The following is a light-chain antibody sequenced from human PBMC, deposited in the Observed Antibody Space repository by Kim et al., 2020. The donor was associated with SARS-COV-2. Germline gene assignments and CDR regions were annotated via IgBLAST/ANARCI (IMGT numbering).Light chain of an antibody. Sequence: PGRTAGIPGGENNIGSKSVNWYRHKPGQAPVLVTYYDSDRPSGIPERFSGSTSGNTATLTISRVEAGDEADYYCQLWDSSSDHPVFGGGTQLTVL. CDR2: YDS. J-gene: IGLJ3*02. V-gene: IGLV3-21*04. CDR1: NIGSKS. CDR3: QLWDSSSDHPV.